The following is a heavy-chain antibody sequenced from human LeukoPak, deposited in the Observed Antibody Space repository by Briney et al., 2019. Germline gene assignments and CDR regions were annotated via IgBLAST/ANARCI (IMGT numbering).Heavy chain of an antibody. CDR3: ARGRRDYTLDY. Sequence: GRSLRLSCAASGFTFSSYWMNWVRQAPGKGLVWVSRIASDGSSTTYADSVKGRFTISRDNSKNTLYLQMNSLRAEDTAVYYCARGRRDYTLDYWGQGTLVTVSS. CDR2: IASDGSST. D-gene: IGHD2-2*02. V-gene: IGHV3-74*01. J-gene: IGHJ4*02. CDR1: GFTFSSYW.